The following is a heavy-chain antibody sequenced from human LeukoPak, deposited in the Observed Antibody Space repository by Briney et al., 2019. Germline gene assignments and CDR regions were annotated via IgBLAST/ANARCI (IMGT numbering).Heavy chain of an antibody. CDR3: ARAGYSSSRYIFDY. V-gene: IGHV3-7*03. CDR1: GFTFSSYW. D-gene: IGHD6-13*01. J-gene: IGHJ4*02. Sequence: GGSLRLSCAASGFTFSSYWMSWVRQAPGKGLEWVANIRQDGSEKYYVDSVKGRFTISRDNAKNSLYLQMNNLRAEDTAVYYCARAGYSSSRYIFDYWGQGTLVTVSS. CDR2: IRQDGSEK.